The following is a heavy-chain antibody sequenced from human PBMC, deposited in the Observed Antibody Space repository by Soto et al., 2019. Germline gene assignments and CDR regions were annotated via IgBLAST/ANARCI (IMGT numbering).Heavy chain of an antibody. V-gene: IGHV4-30-4*01. CDR1: GGSISSDNYF. CDR2: IYYSGST. D-gene: IGHD4-17*01. Sequence: TLSLTCTVSGGSISSDNYFWSWIRQPPGKGLEWIGYIYYSGSTYYNSSLKSRVTISIDTSKNQFSLELSSVTAADTAVYYCARVYGDYLDYWGQGTLVTVSS. CDR3: ARVYGDYLDY. J-gene: IGHJ4*02.